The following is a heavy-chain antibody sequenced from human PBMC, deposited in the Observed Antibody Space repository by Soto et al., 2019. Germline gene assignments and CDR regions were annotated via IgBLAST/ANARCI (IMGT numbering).Heavy chain of an antibody. CDR2: ISSSSSYT. D-gene: IGHD3-22*01. J-gene: IGHJ6*02. Sequence: GGSLRLSCAASGFTFSDYHMSWIRQAPGKGLEWVSYISSSSSYTDYADSVKGRFTISRDNAKNSLYLQMNSLRAEDTAVYYCARDYYDSSGYYPNSYYYGLDVWAQGTTVTVSS. CDR3: ARDYYDSSGYYPNSYYYGLDV. CDR1: GFTFSDYH. V-gene: IGHV3-11*06.